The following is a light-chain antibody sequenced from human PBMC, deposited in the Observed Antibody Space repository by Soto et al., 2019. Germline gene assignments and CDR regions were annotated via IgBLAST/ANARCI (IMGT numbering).Light chain of an antibody. CDR2: DVS. J-gene: IGLJ1*01. CDR3: NSYTTSSSLYV. Sequence: QSALTQPASVSGSPGQSIAISCTGTSSDIGGYDYVSWYQQYPGKAPKLMIYDVSNRPSGVSDRFSGSKSANTASLTISGLQAEDEADYYCNSYTTSSSLYVFGTGTMVTVL. CDR1: SSDIGGYDY. V-gene: IGLV2-14*01.